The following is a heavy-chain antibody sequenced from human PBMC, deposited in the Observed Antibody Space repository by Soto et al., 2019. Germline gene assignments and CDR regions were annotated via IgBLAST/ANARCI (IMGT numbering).Heavy chain of an antibody. D-gene: IGHD2-21*02. CDR3: ARGPSPYCGGDCYEWWFDP. Sequence: SETLSLTCAVYGGSFSGYYWSWIRQPPGKGLEWIGEINHSGSTNYNPSLKSRVTISVDTSKNQFSLKLSSVTAADTAVYYCARGPSPYCGGDCYEWWFDPWGQGTLVTVSS. CDR2: INHSGST. CDR1: GGSFSGYY. J-gene: IGHJ5*02. V-gene: IGHV4-34*01.